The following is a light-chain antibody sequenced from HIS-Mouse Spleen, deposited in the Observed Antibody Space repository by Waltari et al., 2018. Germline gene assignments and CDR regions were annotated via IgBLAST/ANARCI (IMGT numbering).Light chain of an antibody. Sequence: PHSGHRSPGQSVTISCTGTSSDVGGYNYVPWYQQHPGKAPKLMIYDVSKRPSGVPDRFSGSKSGNTASLTISGLQAEDEADYYCCSYAGSYTYVFGTGTKVTVL. J-gene: IGLJ1*01. CDR1: SSDVGGYNY. V-gene: IGLV2-11*01. CDR2: DVS. CDR3: CSYAGSYTYV.